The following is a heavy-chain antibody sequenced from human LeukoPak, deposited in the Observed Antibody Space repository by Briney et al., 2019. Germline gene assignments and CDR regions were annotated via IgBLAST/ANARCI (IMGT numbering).Heavy chain of an antibody. V-gene: IGHV3-48*04. J-gene: IGHJ5*02. CDR3: ARGSSNVAARNNWFDP. CDR2: ISGSSSTI. D-gene: IGHD6-6*01. Sequence: GGSLRLSCAASGFTFSTYSMNWVRQAPGKGLEWLSFISGSSSTIYYADSVKGRFTISRDNAKNSLYLQMNSLRVEDRAVYYCARGSSNVAARNNWFDPWGQGTLVTVSS. CDR1: GFTFSTYS.